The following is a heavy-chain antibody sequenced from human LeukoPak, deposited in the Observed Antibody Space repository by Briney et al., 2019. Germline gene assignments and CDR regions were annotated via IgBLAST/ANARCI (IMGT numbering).Heavy chain of an antibody. D-gene: IGHD3-22*01. CDR1: GFTFSSYS. Sequence: GGSLRLSCAASGFTFSSYSMNWVRQAPGKGLEWVSYISSSSTIYYADSVKGRFTTSRDNAKNSLYLQMNSLRDEDTAVYYCARGLYDSSGYTPLSRIRFDYWGQGTLVTVSS. V-gene: IGHV3-48*02. CDR2: ISSSSTI. CDR3: ARGLYDSSGYTPLSRIRFDY. J-gene: IGHJ4*02.